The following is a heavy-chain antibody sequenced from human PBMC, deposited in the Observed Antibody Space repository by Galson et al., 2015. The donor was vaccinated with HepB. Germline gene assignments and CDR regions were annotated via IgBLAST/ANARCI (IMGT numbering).Heavy chain of an antibody. CDR2: ISYDGSNK. J-gene: IGHJ3*02. V-gene: IGHV3-30*18. CDR1: GFTFSSYG. D-gene: IGHD3-3*01. Sequence: SLRLSCAASGFTFSSYGMHWVRQAPGKGLEWVAVISYDGSNKYYADSVKGRFTISRDNSKNTLYLQMNSLRAEDTAVYYCAKDRRIFGVGLPDAFDIWGRGTMVTVSS. CDR3: AKDRRIFGVGLPDAFDI.